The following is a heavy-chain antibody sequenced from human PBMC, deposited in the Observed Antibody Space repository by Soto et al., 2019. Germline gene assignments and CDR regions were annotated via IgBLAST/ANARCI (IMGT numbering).Heavy chain of an antibody. CDR1: GFTFSSYA. V-gene: IGHV3-23*01. D-gene: IGHD1-26*01. Sequence: GGSLRLSCAASGFTFSSYAMSWVRQAPGKGLEWVSAISGSGGSTYYADSVKGRFTISRDNSKNTLYLQMNGLRAEDTAVYYCANAEELVRATRRRLRGNWGQGTLVTVSS. CDR2: ISGSGGST. J-gene: IGHJ4*02. CDR3: ANAEELVRATRRRLRGN.